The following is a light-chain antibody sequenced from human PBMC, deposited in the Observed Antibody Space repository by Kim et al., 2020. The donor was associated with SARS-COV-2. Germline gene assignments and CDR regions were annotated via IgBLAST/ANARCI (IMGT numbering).Light chain of an antibody. CDR3: QQYNGYSRT. Sequence: DIQMTQSPSTLSASVGDRVTITCRASQSISSWLAWYQQKPGKAPKLLIYDASSLESGVPSRFSGSGSGTEFTLTISRLQPDDFATYYCQQYNGYSRTFGQGTKVDIK. V-gene: IGKV1-5*01. CDR1: QSISSW. J-gene: IGKJ1*01. CDR2: DAS.